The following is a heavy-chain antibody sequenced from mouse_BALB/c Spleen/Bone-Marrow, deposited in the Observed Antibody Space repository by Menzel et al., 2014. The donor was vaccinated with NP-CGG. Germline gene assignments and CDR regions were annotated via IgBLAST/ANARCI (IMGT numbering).Heavy chain of an antibody. Sequence: QVHVKQSGAELVMPGASVKMSCKASGYTSTDYWMHWVKQRPGQGLEWIGAIDTSDSYTSYNQKFKGKATLTVDESSSTAYMQLSSLTSEDSAVYYCARTGYDYYFDYWGQGTTLTVSS. D-gene: IGHD2-4*01. CDR2: IDTSDSYT. CDR3: ARTGYDYYFDY. CDR1: GYTSTDYW. V-gene: IGHV1-69*01. J-gene: IGHJ2*01.